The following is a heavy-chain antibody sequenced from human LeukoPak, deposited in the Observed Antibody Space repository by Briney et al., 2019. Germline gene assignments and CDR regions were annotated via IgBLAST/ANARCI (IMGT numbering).Heavy chain of an antibody. CDR2: IYYSGST. Sequence: PSETLSLTCTVSGGSISSSSYYWGWIRQPPGKGLEWIGSIYYSGSTYYNPSLKSRVTISVGTPKNQFSLKLSSVTAADTAVYYCASEVSAAGGSWFDPWGQGTLVTVSS. V-gene: IGHV4-39*01. D-gene: IGHD6-13*01. CDR1: GGSISSSSYY. J-gene: IGHJ5*02. CDR3: ASEVSAAGGSWFDP.